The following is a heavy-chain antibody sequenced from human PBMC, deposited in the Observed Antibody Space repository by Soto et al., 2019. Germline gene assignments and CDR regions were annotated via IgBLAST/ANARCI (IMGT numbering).Heavy chain of an antibody. D-gene: IGHD6-6*01. Sequence: SETLSLTCTVSGGSISSGGYYWSWIRQHPGKGLEWIGFIYYSGSTYYNPSLKSRVTISVDTSKNQFSLKLSSVTAADTAVYYCASARKEQLVQTRFDYWGQGTLVTVSS. CDR1: GGSISSGGYY. V-gene: IGHV4-31*03. CDR2: IYYSGST. CDR3: ASARKEQLVQTRFDY. J-gene: IGHJ4*02.